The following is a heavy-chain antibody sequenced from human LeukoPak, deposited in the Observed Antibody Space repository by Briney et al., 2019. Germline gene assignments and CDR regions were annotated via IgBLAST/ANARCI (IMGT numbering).Heavy chain of an antibody. CDR1: GFTFSSAW. CDR2: ITSKTYGGTT. Sequence: GGSLRLSCAASGFTFSSAWMSWVRQAPGKGLEWVGRITSKTYGGTTDYAAPVKGRFTISRDDSKNTVYLQMNSLKIEDTAVYYCTTATSYWGQGSLVTVSS. CDR3: TTATSY. V-gene: IGHV3-15*01. J-gene: IGHJ4*02.